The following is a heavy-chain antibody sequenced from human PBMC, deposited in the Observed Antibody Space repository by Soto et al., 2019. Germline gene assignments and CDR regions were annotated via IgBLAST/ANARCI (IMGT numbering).Heavy chain of an antibody. CDR2: IRSKANSYAT. CDR3: TRPISDYGVNWFDP. D-gene: IGHD4-17*01. V-gene: IGHV3-73*01. Sequence: PVGSLRLSCAASGFTFSGSAMHWVRQASGKGLEWVGRIRSKANSYATAYAASVKGRFTISRDDSKNTAYLQMNSLKTEDTAVYYCTRPISDYGVNWFDPWGQGTLVTVSS. J-gene: IGHJ5*02. CDR1: GFTFSGSA.